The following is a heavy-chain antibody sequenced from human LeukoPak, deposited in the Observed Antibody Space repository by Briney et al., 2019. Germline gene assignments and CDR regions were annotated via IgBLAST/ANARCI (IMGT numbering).Heavy chain of an antibody. CDR2: ITGSGRGT. D-gene: IGHD4-17*01. V-gene: IGHV3-23*01. Sequence: PGGSLTLSCTASGLTFSNYATTWVRQAPGKGLEWVSSITGSGRGTYYADSVKGRFSVSRDNSQNTVFLHMNSLRADDTALYYCSKDPNGDYVGAFDMWGPGTMVTVSP. CDR3: SKDPNGDYVGAFDM. CDR1: GLTFSNYA. J-gene: IGHJ3*02.